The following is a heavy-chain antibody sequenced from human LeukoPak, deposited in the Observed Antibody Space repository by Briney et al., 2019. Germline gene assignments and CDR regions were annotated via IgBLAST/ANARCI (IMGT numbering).Heavy chain of an antibody. CDR3: ARYGSGTFPRFDY. Sequence: SETLSLTRTVSAASIGGYYWSWVRQSPGEGLGWTGYIYNSRSTNYNPSRQSRVTISVDTTKNQFSLNLSSVTAADTAVYYCARYGSGTFPRFDYGGQGTLVTASS. CDR2: IYNSRST. CDR1: AASIGGYY. V-gene: IGHV4-59*08. D-gene: IGHD3-10*01. J-gene: IGHJ4*02.